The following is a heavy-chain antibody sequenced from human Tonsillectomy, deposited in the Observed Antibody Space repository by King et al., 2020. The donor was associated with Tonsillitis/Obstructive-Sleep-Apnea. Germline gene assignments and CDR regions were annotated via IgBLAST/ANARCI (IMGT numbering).Heavy chain of an antibody. CDR2: IDYSGST. J-gene: IGHJ3*02. D-gene: IGHD2-8*01. Sequence: VQLQESGPGLVKPSETLSLTCTVSGGSISGYYWSWIRQPPGKGLEWIGYIDYSGSTNYNPSLKSRVTISVDTSKNQFSLKMSSVTAADTAVYYCAREGVVMNAFVIWGQGTMVTVSS. CDR1: GGSISGYY. V-gene: IGHV4-59*01. CDR3: AREGVVMNAFVI.